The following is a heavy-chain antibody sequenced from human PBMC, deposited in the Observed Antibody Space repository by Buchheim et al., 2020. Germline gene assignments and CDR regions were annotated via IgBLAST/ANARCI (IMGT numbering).Heavy chain of an antibody. CDR3: ARSVQFGMDV. CDR2: MTSDAKTI. Sequence: EVQLVESGGGSVQPGGSLRLSCAASGFTFSRYSMNWARQAPGKGLEWVSYMTSDAKTIYYTDSVKGRFTISRDNARNLLYLQMHSLRVDDTALYYCARSVQFGMDVWGQGTT. J-gene: IGHJ6*02. CDR1: GFTFSRYS. V-gene: IGHV3-48*01.